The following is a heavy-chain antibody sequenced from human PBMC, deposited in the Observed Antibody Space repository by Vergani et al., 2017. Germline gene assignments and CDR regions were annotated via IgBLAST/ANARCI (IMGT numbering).Heavy chain of an antibody. D-gene: IGHD6-19*01. CDR1: GDIFNNYT. V-gene: IGHV1-69*02. J-gene: IGHJ4*02. Sequence: QVHLEQSGTEVKKPGSSVKVSCKVSGDIFNNYTVTWVRKAPGQGLEWMGRIIPISRLATSAQKFQDRVKITADTSTNTVYMEMNNLRSEDTAVYYCARVSPGDNSGWEPFDYWGQGTLVTVSS. CDR2: IIPISRLA. CDR3: ARVSPGDNSGWEPFDY.